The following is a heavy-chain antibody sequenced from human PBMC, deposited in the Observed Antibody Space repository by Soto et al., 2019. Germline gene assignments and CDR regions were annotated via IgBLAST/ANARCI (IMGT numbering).Heavy chain of an antibody. V-gene: IGHV5-51*01. J-gene: IGHJ6*03. CDR3: ARQERGGYYYYYIDV. D-gene: IGHD3-16*01. Sequence: GESLKISCKGSGYSFTSYWIGWVRQMPGKGLEWMGIIYPGDSDTRYSPSCQGQVTISADKSISTAYLRWSSLKASDTAMYYCARQERGGYYYYYIDVWGKGTTVTVSS. CDR1: GYSFTSYW. CDR2: IYPGDSDT.